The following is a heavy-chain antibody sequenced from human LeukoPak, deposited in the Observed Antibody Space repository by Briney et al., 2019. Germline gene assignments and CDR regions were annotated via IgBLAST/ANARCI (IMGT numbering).Heavy chain of an antibody. CDR1: GFTFSRYS. V-gene: IGHV3-23*01. J-gene: IGHJ4*02. Sequence: GGSLRLSCAASGFTFSRYSMNWVRQAPGKGLEWVSAISGSGGSTYYADSVKGRFTISRDNSKNTLYLQMNSLRAEDTAVYYCAKASAMIVVVSKHFDYWGQGTLVTVSS. CDR2: ISGSGGST. CDR3: AKASAMIVVVSKHFDY. D-gene: IGHD3-22*01.